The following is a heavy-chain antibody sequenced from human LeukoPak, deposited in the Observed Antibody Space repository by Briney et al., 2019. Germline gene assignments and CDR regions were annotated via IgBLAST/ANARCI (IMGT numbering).Heavy chain of an antibody. V-gene: IGHV3-30*18. CDR1: GFTFSSYG. J-gene: IGHJ4*02. CDR3: AKDRQYCNGGVCYSWIFDY. D-gene: IGHD2-8*02. CDR2: MSHDGTNV. Sequence: PGRSLRLSCAASGFTFSSYGMHWVRQAPGKRLEWVAVMSHDGTNVYYADSVKGRFTISRDNSKNTLFLEMSSLRAEDTAVYHCAKDRQYCNGGVCYSWIFDYWGRGTLVTFSS.